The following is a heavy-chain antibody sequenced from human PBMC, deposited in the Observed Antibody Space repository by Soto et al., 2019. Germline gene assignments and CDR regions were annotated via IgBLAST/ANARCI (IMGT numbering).Heavy chain of an antibody. Sequence: QVQVQQWGAGLLKFSETLSLTCAVNGGSFSGWHWNWIRQPPGKGLEWIGEASHTGGTNYNPSLESRVTISVDRSRNQFSLKLTSGSAADAAAYYCARSRDLDVWGPGTTVIVSS. CDR3: ARSRDLDV. J-gene: IGHJ6*02. CDR2: ASHTGGT. V-gene: IGHV4-34*01. CDR1: GGSFSGWH. D-gene: IGHD3-10*01.